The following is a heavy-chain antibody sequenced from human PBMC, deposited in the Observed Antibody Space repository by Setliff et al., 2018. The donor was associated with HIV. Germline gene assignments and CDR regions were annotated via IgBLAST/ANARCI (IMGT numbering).Heavy chain of an antibody. CDR3: ARWGSGSYERVFDY. D-gene: IGHD1-26*01. V-gene: IGHV3-48*03. Sequence: LRLSCAASGFPFSSYEMNWVRQAPGKGLEWVSYISSSGSTIYYADSVKGRFTISRDNANNLVYLQMNSLRVEDTAVYFCARWGSGSYERVFDYWGQGMLVTVSS. J-gene: IGHJ4*02. CDR2: ISSSGSTI. CDR1: GFPFSSYE.